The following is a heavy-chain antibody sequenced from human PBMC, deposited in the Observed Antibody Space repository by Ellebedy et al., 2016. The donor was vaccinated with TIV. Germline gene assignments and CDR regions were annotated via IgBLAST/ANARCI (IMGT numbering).Heavy chain of an antibody. J-gene: IGHJ4*02. CDR1: GFTFTSSA. Sequence: AASVKVSCKASGFTFTSSAMQWVQQARGQRLAWIGWIVVGSGNTNYAQKFQDRVTITRDMSTSPAYMELSSMRSEDKAVDYCASPGRSIWGVPAAFDYWGQGTLVTVSS. D-gene: IGHD2-2*01. V-gene: IGHV1-58*02. CDR2: IVVGSGNT. CDR3: ASPGRSIWGVPAAFDY.